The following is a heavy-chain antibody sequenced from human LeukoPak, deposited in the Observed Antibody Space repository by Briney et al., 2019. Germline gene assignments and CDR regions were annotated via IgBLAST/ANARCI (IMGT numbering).Heavy chain of an antibody. D-gene: IGHD2-15*01. CDR2: IYYSGST. Sequence: PSETLSLTCTVSGGSISCYYWSWIRQPPGKGLEWIGYIYYSGSTNYNPSLKSRVTISVDTSKNQFSLKLSSVTAADTAVYYCARHNPYCSGGSCYDGGDYWGQGTLVTVSS. V-gene: IGHV4-59*08. J-gene: IGHJ4*02. CDR3: ARHNPYCSGGSCYDGGDY. CDR1: GGSISCYY.